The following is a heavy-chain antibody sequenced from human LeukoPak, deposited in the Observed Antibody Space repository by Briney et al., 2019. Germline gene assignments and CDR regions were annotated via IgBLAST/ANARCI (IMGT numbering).Heavy chain of an antibody. D-gene: IGHD2-2*01. Sequence: GGSLRLSCAASGFTFSSYARSWVRQAPGKGLEWVSAISGSGGSTYYADSVKGRFTISRDNSKNTLYLQMNSLRAEDTAVYYCAKFDIVVVPAAADAFDIWGQGTMVTVSS. CDR2: ISGSGGST. CDR3: AKFDIVVVPAAADAFDI. V-gene: IGHV3-23*01. CDR1: GFTFSSYA. J-gene: IGHJ3*02.